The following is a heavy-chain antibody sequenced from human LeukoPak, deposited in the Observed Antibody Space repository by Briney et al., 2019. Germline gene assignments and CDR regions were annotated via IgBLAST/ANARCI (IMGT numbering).Heavy chain of an antibody. V-gene: IGHV3-23*01. Sequence: PGGSLRLSCVASGIAFRNYAMTWVRQAPGKGLEWVSSITGSGTTTRYADSVKGRFTISRDNSVDTLYLQVNSLSAEDTAVCYCGIDPNGDYIGAFDFWGQGTKVTASS. J-gene: IGHJ3*01. CDR2: ITGSGTTT. D-gene: IGHD4-17*01. CDR3: GIDPNGDYIGAFDF. CDR1: GIAFRNYA.